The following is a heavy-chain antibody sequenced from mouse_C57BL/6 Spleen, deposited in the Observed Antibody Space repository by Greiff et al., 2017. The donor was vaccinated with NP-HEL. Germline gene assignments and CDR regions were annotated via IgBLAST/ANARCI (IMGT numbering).Heavy chain of an antibody. D-gene: IGHD4-1*01. CDR3: TTGTGTY. V-gene: IGHV14-4*01. CDR2: IDPENGDT. J-gene: IGHJ3*01. Sequence: EVQLQQSGAELVRPGASVKLSCTASGFNIKDDYMHWVKQRPEQGLEWIGWIDPENGDTDYASKFQGKATITADTSSNTAYLQLSSLTSEDTAVYYCTTGTGTYWGQGTLVTVSA. CDR1: GFNIKDDY.